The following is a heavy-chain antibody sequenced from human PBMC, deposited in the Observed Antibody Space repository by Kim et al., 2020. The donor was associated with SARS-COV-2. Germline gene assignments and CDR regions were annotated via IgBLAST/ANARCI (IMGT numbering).Heavy chain of an antibody. J-gene: IGHJ3*02. CDR3: ARESYDSSGYYFPGAFDI. V-gene: IGHV3-21*06. D-gene: IGHD3-22*01. Sequence: KGRITISRDNDKNSLYLQRNSLRAEDTAVYYCARESYDSSGYYFPGAFDIWGQGTMVTVSS.